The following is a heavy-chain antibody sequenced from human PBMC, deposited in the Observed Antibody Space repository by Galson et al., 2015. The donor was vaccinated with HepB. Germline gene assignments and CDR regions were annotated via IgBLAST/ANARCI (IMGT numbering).Heavy chain of an antibody. CDR2: INSGNTII. J-gene: IGHJ3*02. Sequence: SLRLSCAASGFTFSSYSMSWVRQAPGKGLEWVSYINSGNTIIFYADSVKGRFTISRDNARNSLFLQMNSLRAEDTAVYYCARDVGEHAFDIWGQGTKVTASS. V-gene: IGHV3-48*01. CDR3: ARDVGEHAFDI. CDR1: GFTFSSYS.